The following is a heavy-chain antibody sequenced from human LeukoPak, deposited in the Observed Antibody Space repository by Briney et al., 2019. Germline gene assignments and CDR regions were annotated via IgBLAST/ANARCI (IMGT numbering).Heavy chain of an antibody. CDR3: AIDRKSSGYDAFDI. CDR2: ISGSGRST. D-gene: IGHD6-25*01. CDR1: GFTFRNYA. V-gene: IGHV3-23*01. Sequence: GGSLRLSCAASGFTFRNYAMNWVRQAPGKGLEWVSAISGSGRSTYYADSVKGRFTISRDNSKNTLYLQMNSLRAEDTAVYYCAIDRKSSGYDAFDIWGQGTMVTVSS. J-gene: IGHJ3*02.